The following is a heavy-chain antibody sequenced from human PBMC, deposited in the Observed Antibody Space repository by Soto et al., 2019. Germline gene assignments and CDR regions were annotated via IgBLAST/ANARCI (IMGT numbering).Heavy chain of an antibody. CDR2: MKPTSGNT. D-gene: IGHD2-8*01. J-gene: IGHJ4*02. Sequence: QVQLVQSGAEVKKPGASVKVSCKASGYTFSSYDINWVRQATGQGLEWMGWMKPTSGNTGYAQKFQGRVTMTRDTSISTAYLELIRLRSEETAVYYCVRSGYCPNGVCYFGEFDYGGQGTLVTVSS. CDR3: VRSGYCPNGVCYFGEFDY. CDR1: GYTFSSYD. V-gene: IGHV1-8*01.